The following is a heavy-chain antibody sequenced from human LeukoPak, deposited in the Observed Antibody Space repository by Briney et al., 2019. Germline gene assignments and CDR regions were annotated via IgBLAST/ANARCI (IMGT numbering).Heavy chain of an antibody. CDR3: ARDPTTMVRGVIITDFDY. Sequence: GGSLRLSCAASGFTFSSYTMNWVRQAPGKGLEWVSTISGSGTSTYYPDSVKGRITISRDNSKNTLYLQMNSLRAEDTAVYYCARDPTTMVRGVIITDFDYWGQGTLVTVSS. D-gene: IGHD3-10*01. V-gene: IGHV3-23*01. J-gene: IGHJ4*02. CDR1: GFTFSSYT. CDR2: ISGSGTST.